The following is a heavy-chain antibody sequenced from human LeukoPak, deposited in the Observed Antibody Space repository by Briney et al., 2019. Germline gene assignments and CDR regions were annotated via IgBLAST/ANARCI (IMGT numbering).Heavy chain of an antibody. CDR3: ARDLGYCSSTSCYNWFDP. J-gene: IGHJ5*02. CDR2: IIPIFGTA. D-gene: IGHD2-2*01. CDR1: GGTFSSYA. V-gene: IGHV1-69*06. Sequence: GSSVKVSCKASGGTFSSYAISWVRQAPGQGLEWMGGIIPIFGTANYAQKFQGRVTITADKSTSTAYMELSSLRSEDTVVYYCARDLGYCSSTSCYNWFDPWGQGTLVTVSS.